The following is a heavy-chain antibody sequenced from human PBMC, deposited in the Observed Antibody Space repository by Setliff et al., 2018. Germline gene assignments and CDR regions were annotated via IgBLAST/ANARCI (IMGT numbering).Heavy chain of an antibody. V-gene: IGHV1-2*07. CDR2: INPGSGAT. J-gene: IGHJ1*01. CDR1: GYTFTAYY. D-gene: IGHD3-22*01. Sequence: PSVKVSCKASGYTFTAYYMHWVRQAPGQGLEWMGWINPGSGATGYAHKFQGRVSMTRDTSISTAYMELSSLTSDDTAVYYCARGGGSSYLYDSRGSEYFQFWGQGALVTVSS. CDR3: ARGGGSSYLYDSRGSEYFQF.